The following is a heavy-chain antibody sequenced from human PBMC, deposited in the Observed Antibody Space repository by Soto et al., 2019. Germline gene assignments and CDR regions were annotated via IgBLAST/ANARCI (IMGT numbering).Heavy chain of an antibody. V-gene: IGHV3-7*01. CDR3: AKAIFGVDSY. Sequence: EVQLVVESGGGLVQPGGSLRLSCAVSGFTFRNYWMTWVRQAPGKGLEWVANINQDGSEKYYVDSVKGRFTISGDNAKNSLYLQMNSLRAEDTAVYYCAKAIFGVDSYWGQGTLVTVSS. J-gene: IGHJ4*02. CDR1: GFTFRNYW. D-gene: IGHD3-3*01. CDR2: INQDGSEK.